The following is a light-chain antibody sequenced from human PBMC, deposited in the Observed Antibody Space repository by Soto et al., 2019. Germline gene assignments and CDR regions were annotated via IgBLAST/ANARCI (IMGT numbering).Light chain of an antibody. V-gene: IGKV1-5*03. CDR3: QQYNDYSWT. CDR1: QRIGIW. Sequence: MRMTQSPSTLSASVGDRVAITCRASQRIGIWLAWYQQKPGKAPRFLIYKASSLESGVPSRFSGSGYGTEFTLTISSLQPDDFATYYCQQYNDYSWTFGQGTKVEIK. CDR2: KAS. J-gene: IGKJ1*01.